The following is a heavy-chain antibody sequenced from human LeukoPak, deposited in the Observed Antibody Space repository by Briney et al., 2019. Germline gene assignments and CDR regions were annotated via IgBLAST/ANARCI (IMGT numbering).Heavy chain of an antibody. D-gene: IGHD1-26*01. CDR2: IYHSGST. Sequence: PSETLSLTCTVSGGSISSYYWSWIRQPPGKGLEWIGYIYHSGSTNYNPSLKSRVTISVDTSKNQFSLKLSSVTAADTAVYYCARHSRESGSYRWESDYYYYYGMDVWGQGTTVTVSS. CDR3: ARHSRESGSYRWESDYYYYYGMDV. J-gene: IGHJ6*02. V-gene: IGHV4-59*08. CDR1: GGSISSYY.